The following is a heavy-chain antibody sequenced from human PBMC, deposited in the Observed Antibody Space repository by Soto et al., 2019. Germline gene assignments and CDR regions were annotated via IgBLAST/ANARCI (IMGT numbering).Heavy chain of an antibody. CDR2: SSNSGTFT. CDR3: AKDRSENFWVYYYAMDV. J-gene: IGHJ6*02. Sequence: VQLVESGGGLVKPGGSLRLSCEGSGFTFSDYYMSWIRQAPGRGLEWISYSSNSGTFTRYSDSVKGRFSISRDNTKNTVYLQMNSLRGEDTAVYYCAKDRSENFWVYYYAMDVWGQGTAVTVSS. CDR1: GFTFSDYY. V-gene: IGHV3-11*05. D-gene: IGHD6-19*01.